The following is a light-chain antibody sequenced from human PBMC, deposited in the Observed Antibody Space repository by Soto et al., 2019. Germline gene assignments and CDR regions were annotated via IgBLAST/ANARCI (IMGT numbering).Light chain of an antibody. CDR1: QTISSW. V-gene: IGKV1-5*03. CDR3: QHYNSYSEA. J-gene: IGKJ1*01. Sequence: DSQMPQSHTTLSGSVGDRVTITCRASQTISSWLAWYQQKPGKAPKLLIYKASTLKSGVPSRFSGSGSGTEFTLTISSLQPDDFATYYCQHYNSYSEAFGQGTKVDIK. CDR2: KAS.